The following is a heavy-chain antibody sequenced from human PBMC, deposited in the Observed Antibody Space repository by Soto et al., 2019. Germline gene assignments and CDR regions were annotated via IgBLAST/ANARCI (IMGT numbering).Heavy chain of an antibody. D-gene: IGHD2-21*01. CDR1: GYTFTNYY. CDR2: INPTGGST. CDR3: ARKAYFQDAGSFDP. J-gene: IGHJ5*02. V-gene: IGHV1-46*03. Sequence: GASVKVSCKASGYTFTNYYMHWVRQVPGQGLEWMGIINPTGGSTAYAQKFQGRLAVTSDTSTSTVYMELSSLRSEDTAVYYCARKAYFQDAGSFDPWGQGTLVTVSS.